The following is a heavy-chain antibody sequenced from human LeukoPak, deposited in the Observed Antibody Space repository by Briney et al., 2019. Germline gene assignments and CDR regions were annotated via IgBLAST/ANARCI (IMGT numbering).Heavy chain of an antibody. D-gene: IGHD3-22*01. J-gene: IGHJ4*02. CDR2: INSDGSSI. CDR1: GFTFSSYW. V-gene: IGHV3-74*01. Sequence: GGSLRLSCAASGFTFSSYWMHWVRQAPGKGLVWVSRINSDGSSISYADSVKGRFTISRDNAKNTLYLQMNSLRAEDTAVYYCARDQRDYYDSSGYQYWGQGTLVTVSS. CDR3: ARDQRDYYDSSGYQY.